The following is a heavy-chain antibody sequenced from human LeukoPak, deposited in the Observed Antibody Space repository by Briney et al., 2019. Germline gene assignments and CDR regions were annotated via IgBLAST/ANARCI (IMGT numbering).Heavy chain of an antibody. CDR2: INPNSGGT. CDR1: GYTFTGYY. J-gene: IGHJ6*02. CDR3: ARGFSPRDYYYGMDV. V-gene: IGHV1-2*02. Sequence: ASVKVSCKAPGYTFTGYYMHWVRQAPGQGLEWMGWINPNSGGTNYAQKFQGRVTMTRDTSISTAYMELSRLRSDDTAVYYCARGFSPRDYYYGMDVWGQGTTATVSS.